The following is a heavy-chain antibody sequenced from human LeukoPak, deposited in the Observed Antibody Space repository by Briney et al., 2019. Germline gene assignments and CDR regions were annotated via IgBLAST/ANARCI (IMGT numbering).Heavy chain of an antibody. V-gene: IGHV4-4*07. CDR3: ASQVGPITYYDAFDI. CDR1: GFTFSNAW. D-gene: IGHD3-10*01. CDR2: IYTSGST. J-gene: IGHJ3*02. Sequence: GSLRLSCAASGFTFSNAWISWIRQPAGKGLEWIGRIYTSGSTNYNPSLKSRVTMSVDTSKNQFSLKLSSVTAADTAVYYCASQVGPITYYDAFDIWGQGTMVTVSS.